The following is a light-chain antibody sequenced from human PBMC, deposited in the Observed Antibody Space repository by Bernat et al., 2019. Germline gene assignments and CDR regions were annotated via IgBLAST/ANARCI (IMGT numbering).Light chain of an antibody. CDR3: QQLNSYPIT. J-gene: IGKJ5*01. Sequence: DIQLTQSPPFLSASVGDRVTITCRARQVIGTYLAWYQQKPGKAPNLLIYGASTLQTGVPSRFSGSGSGTEFTLTISSLRPEDFATYHCQQLNSYPITFGQGTRLEIK. CDR1: QVIGTY. CDR2: GAS. V-gene: IGKV1-9*01.